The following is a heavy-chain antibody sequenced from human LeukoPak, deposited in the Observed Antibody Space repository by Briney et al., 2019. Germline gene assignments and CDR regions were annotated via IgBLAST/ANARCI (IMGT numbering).Heavy chain of an antibody. CDR1: GGSFSGYY. J-gene: IGHJ4*02. CDR2: INHSGST. D-gene: IGHD3-22*01. V-gene: IGHV4-34*01. Sequence: SETLSPICAVYGGSFSGYYWSWIRQPPGKGLEWIGEINHSGSTNYNPSLKSRVTISVDTSKNQFSLKLSSVTAADTAVYYCARHTGDDSSGYYLTYYFDYWGQGTLVTVSS. CDR3: ARHTGDDSSGYYLTYYFDY.